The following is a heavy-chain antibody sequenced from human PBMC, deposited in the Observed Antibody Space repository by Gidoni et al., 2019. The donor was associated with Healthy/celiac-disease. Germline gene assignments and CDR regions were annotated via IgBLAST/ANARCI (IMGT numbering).Heavy chain of an antibody. Sequence: VQLQESGPGLVKPSQTLSLTCTVSGGSISSGDYYWRWIRQPPGKGLEWIGYIYYSGSTSYNPSLKSRVTISVDTSKNQFSLKLSSVTAADTAVYYWARGWGYCSGGSCSTPFDYWGQGTLVTVSS. J-gene: IGHJ4*02. D-gene: IGHD2-15*01. CDR2: IYYSGST. CDR3: ARGWGYCSGGSCSTPFDY. V-gene: IGHV4-30-4*01. CDR1: GGSISSGDYY.